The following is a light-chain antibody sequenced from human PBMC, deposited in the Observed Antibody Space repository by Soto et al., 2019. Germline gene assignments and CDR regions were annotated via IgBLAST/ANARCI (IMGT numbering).Light chain of an antibody. CDR3: QQYDGYSRT. CDR1: QSISGW. J-gene: IGKJ1*01. Sequence: IQLTQSPSSLSASVGDRVTITCRASQSISGWLAWYQQRPGKAPKLMIYKASTLETGVPSRFSGSGSGTEFTLTINILQPDDFATYYCQQYDGYSRTFGQGTKVDIK. V-gene: IGKV1-5*03. CDR2: KAS.